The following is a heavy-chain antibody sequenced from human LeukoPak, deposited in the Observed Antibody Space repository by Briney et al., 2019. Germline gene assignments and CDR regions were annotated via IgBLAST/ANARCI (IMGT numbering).Heavy chain of an antibody. CDR3: ARVAGWHWFAP. J-gene: IGHJ5*02. CDR1: GFTFSSYD. D-gene: IGHD6-19*01. CDR2: IRPSGDNT. V-gene: IGHV3-23*01. Sequence: GGALRLSCAASGFTFSSYDMTWVRQAPGRGLEWVSSIRPSGDNTYYGDSVKGRFTISRDNSNNTVYLQMNSMRVDDTAVYYCARVAGWHWFAPWGQGTLVSVSS.